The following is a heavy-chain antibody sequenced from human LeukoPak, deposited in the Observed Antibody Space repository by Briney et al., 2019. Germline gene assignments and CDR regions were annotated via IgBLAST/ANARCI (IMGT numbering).Heavy chain of an antibody. D-gene: IGHD1-1*01. CDR2: INHSGST. CDR1: GGSFSGYY. J-gene: IGHJ6*03. V-gene: IGHV4-34*01. Sequence: SETLSLTCAVYGGSFSGYYWSWIRQPPGKGLEWIGEINHSGSTNYNPSLKSRVTISVDTSKNQFSLKLSSVTAADTAVYYCARRLNWNRYYYYYYMDAWGKGTTVTVSS. CDR3: ARRLNWNRYYYYYYMDA.